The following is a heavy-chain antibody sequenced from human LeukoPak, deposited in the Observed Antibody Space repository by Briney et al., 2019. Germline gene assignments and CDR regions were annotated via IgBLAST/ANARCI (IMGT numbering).Heavy chain of an antibody. CDR3: ARHHARFGEFANWFDP. D-gene: IGHD3-10*01. V-gene: IGHV3-7*01. CDR2: IKQDGSEK. CDR1: GFTFSSYW. J-gene: IGHJ5*02. Sequence: GGSLRLSCAASGFTFSSYWTSWVRQAPGKGLEWVANIKQDGSEKYYVDSVKGRFTISRDNAKNSLYLQMNSLRAEDTAVYYCARHHARFGEFANWFDPWGQGTLVTVSS.